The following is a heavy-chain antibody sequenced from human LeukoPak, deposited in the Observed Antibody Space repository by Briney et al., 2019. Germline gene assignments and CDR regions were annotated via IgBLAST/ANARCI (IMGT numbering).Heavy chain of an antibody. CDR1: GYTFTGYY. J-gene: IGHJ5*02. CDR2: IDPSTGGT. D-gene: IGHD2-2*01. Sequence: ASVKASCKASGYTFTGYYMHWVRQAPGQGLEWMGWIDPSTGGTNYAQKFQGRVTMTRDTSISTAYMELSRLKSDDTAVYYCARTVVPAAINWFDPWGQGTLVTVSS. V-gene: IGHV1-2*02. CDR3: ARTVVPAAINWFDP.